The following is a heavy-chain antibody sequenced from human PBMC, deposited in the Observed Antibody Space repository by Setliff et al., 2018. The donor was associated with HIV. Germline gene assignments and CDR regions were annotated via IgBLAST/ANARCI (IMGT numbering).Heavy chain of an antibody. CDR1: GFSLSATGVG. D-gene: IGHD1-20*01. CDR2: TYWNNDN. J-gene: IGHJ4*02. Sequence: SGPTLVNPAQTLMLTCTFSGFSLSATGVGVGWIRQPPGEALEWLGITYWNNDNRYSPSLQSRLTITKDTSKNQVVLTMTNMDPVDTAIYYCAHSEYNTLNFDYWGQGTLVTVSS. V-gene: IGHV2-5*01. CDR3: AHSEYNTLNFDY.